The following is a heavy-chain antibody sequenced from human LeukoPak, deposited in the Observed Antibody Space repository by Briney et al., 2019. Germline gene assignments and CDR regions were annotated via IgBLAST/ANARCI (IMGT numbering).Heavy chain of an antibody. CDR2: INPVSGAT. CDR3: ARGDDFLAAYNYMDV. CDR1: GGSIRRFA. D-gene: IGHD3-9*01. V-gene: IGHV1-69*13. Sequence: ASVKVSCKASGGSIRRFAINWVRQAPGEGLEWMGTINPVSGATNYTHKFQGRVTMTADESTTTAYMELRRLTTEDTAVYYCARGDDFLAAYNYMDVWGQGSLVIVSS. J-gene: IGHJ6*03.